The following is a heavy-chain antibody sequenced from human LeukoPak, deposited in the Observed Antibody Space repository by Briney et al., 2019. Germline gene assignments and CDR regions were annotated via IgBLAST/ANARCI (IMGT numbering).Heavy chain of an antibody. CDR2: IYSGGST. D-gene: IGHD4-17*01. CDR1: GFTVSSNY. CDR3: ARDHRYDYGDYVDYYYGMDV. Sequence: GGSLRLSCAASGFTVSSNYMSWVRQAPGKGLEWVSVIYSGGSTYYADSVKGRFTISRDNSKNTLYLQMNSLRAEDTAVCYCARDHRYDYGDYVDYYYGMDVWGQGTTVTVSS. V-gene: IGHV3-53*01. J-gene: IGHJ6*02.